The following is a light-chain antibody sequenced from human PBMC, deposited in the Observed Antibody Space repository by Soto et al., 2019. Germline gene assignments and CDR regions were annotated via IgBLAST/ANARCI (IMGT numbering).Light chain of an antibody. CDR1: QSVSNN. V-gene: IGKV3-15*01. Sequence: EIVMTQSPATLSMSPGERGTLSCRASQSVSNNFAWYQQKPGQAPRLLIYGASTRATGVPARFSGSGSETEFTLTISSLQSEDSAVYYSQQYHFWCTSGLVTKVDIX. J-gene: IGKJ1*01. CDR2: GAS. CDR3: QQYHFWCT.